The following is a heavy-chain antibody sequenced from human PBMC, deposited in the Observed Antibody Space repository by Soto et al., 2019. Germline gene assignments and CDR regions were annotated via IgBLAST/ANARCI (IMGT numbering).Heavy chain of an antibody. CDR1: GFTFSSYA. D-gene: IGHD3-22*01. CDR2: ISGSGGST. V-gene: IGHV3-23*01. Sequence: GGSLRLSCAASGFTFSSYAMSWVRQAPGKGLEWVSAISGSGGSTYYADSGKGRVTISRDNSKNTLYLQMNSLRAEDTAVYYCAKASLAYYYDSSGYYSRRPEYFQHWGRGTLVTVSS. J-gene: IGHJ1*01. CDR3: AKASLAYYYDSSGYYSRRPEYFQH.